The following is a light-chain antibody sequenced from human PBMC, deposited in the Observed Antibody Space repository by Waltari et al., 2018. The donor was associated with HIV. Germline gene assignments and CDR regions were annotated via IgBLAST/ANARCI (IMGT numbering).Light chain of an antibody. CDR3: GAWDSSLSARGVV. V-gene: IGLV1-51*02. J-gene: IGLJ2*01. CDR2: EDH. Sequence: VLTQPPSVSAAPGQKVSISCSGGNSNVWRNYVSWYLQLPGTAPKLIIYEDHKRPSGIPDRFSASKSGTSATLDIAGLQTGDEADYYCGAWDSSLSARGVVFGGGTKLTVL. CDR1: NSNVWRNY.